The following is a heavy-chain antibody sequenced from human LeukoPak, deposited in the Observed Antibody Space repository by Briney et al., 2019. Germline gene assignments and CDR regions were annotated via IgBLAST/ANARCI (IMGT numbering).Heavy chain of an antibody. CDR3: TGIAATNYYYYYMDV. CDR2: IRSKANSYAT. D-gene: IGHD6-13*01. Sequence: GGSLKLSCAASGFTFSGSAMHWVRQASGKRLEWVGRIRSKANSYATAYAASVKGRFTISRDDSENTAYLQMNSLKTEDTAVYYCTGIAATNYYYYYMDVWGKGTTVTVSS. V-gene: IGHV3-73*01. CDR1: GFTFSGSA. J-gene: IGHJ6*03.